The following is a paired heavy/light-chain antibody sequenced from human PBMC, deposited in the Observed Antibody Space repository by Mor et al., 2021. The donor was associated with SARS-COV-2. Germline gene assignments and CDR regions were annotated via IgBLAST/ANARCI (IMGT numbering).Heavy chain of an antibody. CDR3: ARRWGGLENWFDP. CDR1: GYSFPKHW. CDR2: IYPEDLDT. Sequence: EVQLVQSGPEVKEPGESLKISCQCSGYSFPKHWIVWVRQMPGKGLEWMGSIYPEDLDTRYSPSFQRQVTISADKSINTVYLQLRSVRASDTAMYFCARRWGGLENWFDPWGQGTLVTVSS. J-gene: IGHJ5*02. V-gene: IGHV5-51*01. D-gene: IGHD3-16*01.
Light chain of an antibody. J-gene: IGLJ3*02. V-gene: IGLV2-14*03. Sequence: QSALTQPAAVSGSPGQSVTISCTGTSNDVGGYDYVSWYQQHPGKAPKLMIYDVIKRPSGISNRFYGSKSGNTASLTISGLQTEDEADYYCLSYTNSPSWVFGGGTKLTVL. CDR2: DVI. CDR1: SNDVGGYDY. CDR3: LSYTNSPSWV.